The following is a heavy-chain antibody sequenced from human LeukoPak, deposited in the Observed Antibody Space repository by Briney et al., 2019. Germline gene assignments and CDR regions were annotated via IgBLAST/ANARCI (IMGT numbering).Heavy chain of an antibody. D-gene: IGHD2-2*01. V-gene: IGHV1-2*02. CDR2: INPNSGGT. CDR1: GYTFTGYY. CDR3: ARASGYQLLTWWFDP. J-gene: IGHJ5*02. Sequence: ASVKVSCKASGYTFTGYYMHWVRQAPGQGLEGMGWINPNSGGTNYAQKFQGRVTMTRDTSISTAYMELSRLRSDDTAVYYCARASGYQLLTWWFDPWGQGTLVTVSS.